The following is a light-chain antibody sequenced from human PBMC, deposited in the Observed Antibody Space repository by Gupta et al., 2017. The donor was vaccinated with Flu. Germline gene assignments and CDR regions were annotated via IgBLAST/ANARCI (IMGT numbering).Light chain of an antibody. J-gene: IGLJ3*02. V-gene: IGLV3-21*03. Sequence: SLVLTRPHSASLAPGNTSTVTCRGSDIGRKSVHWYQQKEGQAPVLVVYDDRDRPSGIPARFSGSNPGNTATLTISGVEAGDEADYYCQVWDTSSYPRWVFGGGTKLTVL. CDR3: QVWDTSSYPRWV. CDR2: DDR. CDR1: DIGRKS.